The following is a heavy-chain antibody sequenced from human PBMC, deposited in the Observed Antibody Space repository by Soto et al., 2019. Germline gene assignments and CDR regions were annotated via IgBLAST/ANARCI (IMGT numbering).Heavy chain of an antibody. CDR2: IYPDGSEK. J-gene: IGHJ4*02. CDR3: ARDRGSGLYRAGSDY. V-gene: IGHV3-7*01. CDR1: GFTFSSYW. Sequence: EVQLVESGGGLVQPGGSLRLSCAASGFTFSSYWMTWVRQPPGKGLEWVANIYPDGSEKYYVDSVKGRFTISRDNAKNSLYLEMNSLRAEDTAVYFCARDRGSGLYRAGSDYWGQGILVTVSS. D-gene: IGHD6-19*01.